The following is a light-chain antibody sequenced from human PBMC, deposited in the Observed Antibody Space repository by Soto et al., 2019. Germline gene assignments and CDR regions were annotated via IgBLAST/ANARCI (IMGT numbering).Light chain of an antibody. V-gene: IGKV3-15*01. CDR3: QQYNNWWT. Sequence: ESVLTQSPATLSVSPGERATLSCRASQSVSSNLAWYQQKPGQAPRLLIYGASTRATGIPARFSGSGSGTEFTLTISSLQSEDFAVYYCQQYNNWWTFGQGTKVDNK. J-gene: IGKJ1*01. CDR1: QSVSSN. CDR2: GAS.